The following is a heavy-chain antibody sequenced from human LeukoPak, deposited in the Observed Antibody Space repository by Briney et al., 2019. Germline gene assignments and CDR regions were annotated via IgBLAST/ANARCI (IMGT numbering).Heavy chain of an antibody. D-gene: IGHD6-13*01. V-gene: IGHV4-34*01. J-gene: IGHJ4*02. CDR1: GGSFSGYY. Sequence: PPETLSLTCAVYGGSFSGYYWSWIRQPPGKGLEWIGEINHSGSTNYNPSLKSRVTISVDTSKNQFSLKLSSVTAADTAVYYCARGLLRKAAAGSYYFDYWGQGTLVTVSS. CDR3: ARGLLRKAAAGSYYFDY. CDR2: INHSGST.